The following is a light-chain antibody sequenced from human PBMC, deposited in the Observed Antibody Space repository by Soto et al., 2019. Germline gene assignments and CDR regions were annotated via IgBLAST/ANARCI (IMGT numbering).Light chain of an antibody. CDR3: SSYTSSSCRS. V-gene: IGLV2-14*01. CDR1: SSDVGGYNY. CDR2: EVS. J-gene: IGLJ1*01. Sequence: QSALTQPASVSGSPGQSITISCTGTSSDVGGYNYVSWYQQHPGKAPKLMIYEVSNRPSGVSNRFSDSKSGNTASLTISGLQAEDEADYYCSSYTSSSCRSFGTGTKLTVL.